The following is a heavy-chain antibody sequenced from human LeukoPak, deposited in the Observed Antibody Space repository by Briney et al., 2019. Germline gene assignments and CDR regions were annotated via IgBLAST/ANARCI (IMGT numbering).Heavy chain of an antibody. CDR3: ARLVSGSYYVRWGAFDI. D-gene: IGHD1-26*01. V-gene: IGHV4-34*01. CDR2: INHSGST. CDR1: GGSFSGYY. J-gene: IGHJ3*02. Sequence: PSETLSLTCAVYGGSFSGYYWSWIRQPPGKGLEWIEEINHSGSTNYNPSLKSRVTISVDTSKNQFSPKLSSVTAADTAVYYCARLVSGSYYVRWGAFDIWGQGTMVTVSS.